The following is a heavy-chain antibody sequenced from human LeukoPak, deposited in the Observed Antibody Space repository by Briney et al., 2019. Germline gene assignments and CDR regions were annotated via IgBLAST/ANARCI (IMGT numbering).Heavy chain of an antibody. D-gene: IGHD2-15*01. V-gene: IGHV4-59*12. CDR2: IYYSGST. J-gene: IGHJ4*02. CDR3: ARAEDPGGFDY. Sequence: PSETLSLTCTVSGGSISSYYWSWIRQPPGKGLEWIGYIYYSGSTNYNPSLKSRVTMSVDTSKNQFSLKLSSVTAADTAVYYCARAEDPGGFDYWGQGTLVTVSS. CDR1: GGSISSYY.